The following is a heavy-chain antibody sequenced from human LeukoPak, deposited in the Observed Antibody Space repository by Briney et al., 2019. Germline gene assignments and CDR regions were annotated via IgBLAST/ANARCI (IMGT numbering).Heavy chain of an antibody. CDR3: AGERDMTTVWEIFEY. CDR1: GFTFGTYW. V-gene: IGHV3-7*01. CDR2: IKEDGSEK. J-gene: IGHJ4*02. D-gene: IGHD4-11*01. Sequence: GGSLRLSCAASGFTFGTYWMSWVRQAPGKGLEWVANIKEDGSEKYYADFVKGRFTISRDNAKKSLYLQMNSLRADDTAVYYCAGERDMTTVWEIFEYWGQGALVTVSS.